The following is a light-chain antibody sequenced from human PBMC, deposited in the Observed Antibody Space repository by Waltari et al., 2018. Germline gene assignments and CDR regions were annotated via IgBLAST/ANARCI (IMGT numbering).Light chain of an antibody. J-gene: IGKJ2*01. V-gene: IGKV4-1*01. CDR2: WAS. CDR3: QQYYSTPKYT. CDR1: QSVLYSSNNKNY. Sequence: DIVMTQSPDSLAVSLGERATINCKSSQSVLYSSNNKNYLAWYQQKPGQPPKLLIHWASTRESGVPDRFSGSGSGTDFTRTISSLQAEDVAVYYCQQYYSTPKYTFGQGTKLEIK.